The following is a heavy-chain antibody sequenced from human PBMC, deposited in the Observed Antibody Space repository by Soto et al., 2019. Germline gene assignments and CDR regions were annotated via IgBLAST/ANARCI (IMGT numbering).Heavy chain of an antibody. CDR2: VYYSGST. Sequence: QVQLQESGPGLGKSSQTLSLPCTVSGGSMRTSASYWSWIRQHPGKGLEWIGYVYYSGSTFYNPSLQSRVIISVYTSKRQFSLKMTYVIAADTAVYYCARHVSAVGRRGYFDHWGQGTLVTVSP. V-gene: IGHV4-31*03. D-gene: IGHD6-19*01. CDR1: GGSMRTSASY. CDR3: ARHVSAVGRRGYFDH. J-gene: IGHJ4*02.